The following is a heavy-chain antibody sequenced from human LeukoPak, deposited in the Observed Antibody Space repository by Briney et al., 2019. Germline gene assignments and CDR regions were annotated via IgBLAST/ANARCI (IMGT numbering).Heavy chain of an antibody. CDR2: INSDGSST. CDR3: ARVRRFLAWLPFGAFDI. J-gene: IGHJ3*02. CDR1: GFTFSSYW. D-gene: IGHD3-3*01. Sequence: GGSMRLSCAASGFTFSSYWMHWVRQAPGKGLVWVSRINSDGSSTSHADSVRGRFTISRDNAQNTLYLQMNSLRAEDTAVYYCARVRRFLAWLPFGAFDIWGQGTMVTVSS. V-gene: IGHV3-74*01.